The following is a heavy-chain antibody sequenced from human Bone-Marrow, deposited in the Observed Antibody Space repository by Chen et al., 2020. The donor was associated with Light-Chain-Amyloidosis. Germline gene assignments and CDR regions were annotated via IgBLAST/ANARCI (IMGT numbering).Heavy chain of an antibody. D-gene: IGHD6-13*01. J-gene: IGHJ6*03. V-gene: IGHV3-74*01. CDR1: GFTFSSYW. Sequence: EVQLVESGGGLVQPGGSLRLSCAASGFTFSSYWMHWVRQAPGKGLVWVSRINSEGSSTSYADSVKGRFTISRDNAKNTLYLQMNSLRAEDTAVYYCAREVAGGRYYYYYYMDVWGKGTTVTVSS. CDR3: AREVAGGRYYYYYYMDV. CDR2: INSEGSST.